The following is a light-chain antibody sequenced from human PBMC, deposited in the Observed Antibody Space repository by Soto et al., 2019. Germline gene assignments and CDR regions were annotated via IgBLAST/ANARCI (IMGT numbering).Light chain of an antibody. CDR3: QHRSNWPLT. Sequence: EIVMTQSPATLSVSPGERATLSCMSCQSVSSNLAWYQQKPGQAPRLLIYGASTRATGIPARFSGSGSGTDFTLTISSLEPEDFAVYYCQHRSNWPLTFGGGTKVDI. CDR1: QSVSSN. CDR2: GAS. J-gene: IGKJ4*01. V-gene: IGKV3-15*01.